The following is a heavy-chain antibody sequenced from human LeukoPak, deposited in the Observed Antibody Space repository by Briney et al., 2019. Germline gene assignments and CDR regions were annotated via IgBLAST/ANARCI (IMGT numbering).Heavy chain of an antibody. J-gene: IGHJ4*02. CDR2: IYYSGST. V-gene: IGHV4-59*01. CDR3: ARDRGSYYTHFDY. CDR1: GGSISSYY. D-gene: IGHD1-26*01. Sequence: SETLSLTCTVSGGSISSYYWSWIRQPPGKGLEWIGYIYYSGSTNYNPSLKSRVTISVDTSKSQFSLKLSSVTAADTAVYYCARDRGSYYTHFDYWGQGTLVTVSS.